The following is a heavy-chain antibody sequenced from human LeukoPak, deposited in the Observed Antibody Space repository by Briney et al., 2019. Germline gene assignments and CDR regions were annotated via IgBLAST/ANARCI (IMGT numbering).Heavy chain of an antibody. Sequence: GGSLRLSCAASGFTYSSYAMSWVRQAPGKGLEWVSAISRSGVSTYYADSVKGRFTISRDNSKNTLYLQMNSLRAEDTAVYYCAKDPQQLVPDDAFDIWGQGTMVTVSS. CDR3: AKDPQQLVPDDAFDI. D-gene: IGHD6-13*01. CDR1: GFTYSSYA. V-gene: IGHV3-23*01. J-gene: IGHJ3*02. CDR2: ISRSGVST.